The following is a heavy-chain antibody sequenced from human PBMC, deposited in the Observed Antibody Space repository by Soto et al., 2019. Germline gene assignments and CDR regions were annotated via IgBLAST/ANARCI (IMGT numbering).Heavy chain of an antibody. J-gene: IGHJ6*03. D-gene: IGHD6-13*01. Sequence: GASVKVSCKASGGTFSSYTISWVRQAPGQGLEWMGRIIPILGIANYAQKFQGRVTITADKSTSTAYMELSSLRSEDTAVYYCAGVGAAAGTFDYYYYMDVWGKGTTVTVSS. V-gene: IGHV1-69*02. CDR3: AGVGAAAGTFDYYYYMDV. CDR2: IIPILGIA. CDR1: GGTFSSYT.